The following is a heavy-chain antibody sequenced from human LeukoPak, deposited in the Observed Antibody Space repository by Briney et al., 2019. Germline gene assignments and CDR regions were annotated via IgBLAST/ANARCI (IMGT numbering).Heavy chain of an antibody. D-gene: IGHD1-26*01. CDR1: GFTLSSNY. Sequence: GGSLRLSCAASGFTLSSNYMSWVRQAPGKGLEGVSVIYSGGSTYYADSVKGRFTISRDNSKNTLYLQMNILRAEDTAVYYCARLSGSYNFAYWGQGTLVTVSS. CDR3: ARLSGSYNFAY. J-gene: IGHJ4*02. V-gene: IGHV3-53*01. CDR2: IYSGGST.